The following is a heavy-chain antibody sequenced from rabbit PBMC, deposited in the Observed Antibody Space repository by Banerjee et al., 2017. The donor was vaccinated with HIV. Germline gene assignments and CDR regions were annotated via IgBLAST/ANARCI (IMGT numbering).Heavy chain of an antibody. V-gene: IGHV1S40*01. Sequence: WIACINTSSGNTVYASWAKGRFTISRTSSTTVTLQMTSLTAADTATYFCATGAVSTIYTLWGPGTLVTVS. J-gene: IGHJ4*01. CDR3: ATGAVSTIYTL. D-gene: IGHD4-2*01. CDR2: INTSSGNT.